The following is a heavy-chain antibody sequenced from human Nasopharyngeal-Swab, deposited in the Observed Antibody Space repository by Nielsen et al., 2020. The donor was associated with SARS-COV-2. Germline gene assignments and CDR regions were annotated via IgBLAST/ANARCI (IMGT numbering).Heavy chain of an antibody. CDR3: ARDTIVVVADY. Sequence: ASVKVSCKASGYTFSTYGVTWVRQAPGHGPEWMGWISAYNGNTNYAQMFQGRVTMTTDTSTDTAYMELRSLTSDDTAVYYCARDTIVVVADYWGQGTLVTVSS. V-gene: IGHV1-18*01. CDR2: ISAYNGNT. CDR1: GYTFSTYG. D-gene: IGHD3-22*01. J-gene: IGHJ4*02.